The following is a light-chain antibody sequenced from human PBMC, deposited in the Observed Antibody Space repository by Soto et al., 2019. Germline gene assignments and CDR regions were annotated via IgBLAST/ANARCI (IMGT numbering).Light chain of an antibody. J-gene: IGKJ4*01. V-gene: IGKV1-5*01. CDR1: QSISSW. Sequence: DIQMTQSPSTLSASVGDRVTITCRASQSISSWLAWYQQKPGKVPKLLIYDASSLQSGVPSRFSGSGSGTEFPLTISSLQPDDLATYFCQQYNTYPLTCGGGTKVEI. CDR3: QQYNTYPLT. CDR2: DAS.